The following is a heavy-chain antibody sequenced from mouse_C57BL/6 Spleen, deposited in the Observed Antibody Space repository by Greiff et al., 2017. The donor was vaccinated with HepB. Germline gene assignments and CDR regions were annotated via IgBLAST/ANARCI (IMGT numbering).Heavy chain of an antibody. D-gene: IGHD4-1*01. J-gene: IGHJ3*01. V-gene: IGHV3-1*01. CDR1: GYSITSGYD. Sequence: EVKVEESGPGMVKPSQSLSLTCTVTGYSITSGYDWHWIRHFPGNKLEWMGYISYSGSTNYNPSLKSRISITHDTSKNHFFLKLNSVTTEDTATYYCAREDWDVGFAYWGQGTLVTVSA. CDR3: AREDWDVGFAY. CDR2: ISYSGST.